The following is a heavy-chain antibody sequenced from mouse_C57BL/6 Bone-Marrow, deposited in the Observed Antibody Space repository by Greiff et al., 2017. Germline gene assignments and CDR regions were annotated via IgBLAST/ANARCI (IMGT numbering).Heavy chain of an antibody. V-gene: IGHV5-4*01. CDR3: ARDGGDGKPLYYAMDY. D-gene: IGHD2-1*01. Sequence: EVQLVESGGGLVKPGGSLKLSCAASGFTFSSYAMSWVRQTPEKRLEWVATISDGGSYTYYPDNAKGRFTISRDNAKNNLYLQMSHLKSEDTAMYYCARDGGDGKPLYYAMDYWGQGTSVTVSS. J-gene: IGHJ4*01. CDR1: GFTFSSYA. CDR2: ISDGGSYT.